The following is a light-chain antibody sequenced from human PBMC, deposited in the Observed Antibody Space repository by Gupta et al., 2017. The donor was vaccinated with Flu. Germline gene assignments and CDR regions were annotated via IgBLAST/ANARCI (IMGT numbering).Light chain of an antibody. Sequence: QFVLTPPPSASGTPGQRVTISCSGSSSNIGSNYVYWYQQIPGEAPTLLIYSNNKRPSGVPDRFSGSKSGTSASLTITGVRAEDEAGYYCEAWDDSLSGVVFGGGTKLTVL. J-gene: IGLJ3*02. CDR1: SSNIGSNY. CDR3: EAWDDSLSGVV. V-gene: IGLV1-47*02. CDR2: SNN.